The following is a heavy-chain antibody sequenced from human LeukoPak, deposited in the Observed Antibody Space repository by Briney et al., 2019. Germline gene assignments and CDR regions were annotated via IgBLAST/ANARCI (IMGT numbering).Heavy chain of an antibody. CDR3: ARGHSGSYFRHYYYYMDV. D-gene: IGHD1-26*01. V-gene: IGHV1-8*03. CDR2: MNPNSGNK. J-gene: IGHJ6*03. CDR1: GYTFTSYD. Sequence: ASVKVSCKASGYTFTSYDISWVRQATGQGLEWMGWMNPNSGNKGYAQKFQGRVTITSNTSISTAYMELSSLRSEDTAVYYCARGHSGSYFRHYYYYMDVWGKGTTVTVPS.